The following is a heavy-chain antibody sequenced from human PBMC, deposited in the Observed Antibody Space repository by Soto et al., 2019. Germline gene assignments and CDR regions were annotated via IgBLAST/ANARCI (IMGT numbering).Heavy chain of an antibody. D-gene: IGHD2-2*01. J-gene: IGHJ4*02. CDR2: ISGSGGST. V-gene: IGHV3-23*01. Sequence: PVGSLRLSCAASGFTFSSYAMSWVRQAPGKGLEWVSAISGSGGSTYYADSVKGRFTISRDNSKNTLYLQMNSLRAEDTAVYYCAKAPTRHTSNCYDYWGQGTLVTVSS. CDR1: GFTFSSYA. CDR3: AKAPTRHTSNCYDY.